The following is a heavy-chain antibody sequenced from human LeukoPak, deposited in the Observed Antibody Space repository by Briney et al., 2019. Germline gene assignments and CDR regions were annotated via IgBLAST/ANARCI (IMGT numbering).Heavy chain of an antibody. CDR1: GYTFTGYY. J-gene: IGHJ6*03. Sequence: WASVKVSCKASGYTFTGYYMNWVRQAPGQGLEWMGWINPNSGGTNYAQKFQGRVTMTRDTSISTAYMELRSLRSDDTAVYYCARNRELPEYYYYMDVWGKGTTVTISS. V-gene: IGHV1-2*02. D-gene: IGHD1-26*01. CDR2: INPNSGGT. CDR3: ARNRELPEYYYYMDV.